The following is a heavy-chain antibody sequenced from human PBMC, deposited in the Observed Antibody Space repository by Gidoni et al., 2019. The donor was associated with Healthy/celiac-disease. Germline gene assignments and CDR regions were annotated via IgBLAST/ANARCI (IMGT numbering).Heavy chain of an antibody. CDR2: ISSSGSTI. CDR3: ARGGVVRGATNFDY. D-gene: IGHD1-26*01. Sequence: QVQLVESGGGLVKPGGSLRLSCAASGFPFSDYSMSWIRQAPGKGLEWFSYISSSGSTIYYADFGKGRFTISRDNANNSLYLQMNCLRAEDTAVYYCARGGVVRGATNFDYWGQGTLVTVSS. CDR1: GFPFSDYS. J-gene: IGHJ4*02. V-gene: IGHV3-11*01.